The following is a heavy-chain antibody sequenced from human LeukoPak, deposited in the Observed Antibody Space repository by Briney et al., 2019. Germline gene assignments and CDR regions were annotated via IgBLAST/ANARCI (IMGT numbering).Heavy chain of an antibody. CDR1: GYTFTSYT. CDR2: IIPILGIA. CDR3: ARDPGYGAAVAGTDYYYMDV. Sequence: GASVKVSCKASGYTFTSYTISWVRQAPGQGLEWMGRIIPILGIANYAQKFQGRVTITADKSTSTAYMELSSLRSEDTAVYYCARDPGYGAAVAGTDYYYMDVWGKGTTVTVSS. D-gene: IGHD6-19*01. J-gene: IGHJ6*03. V-gene: IGHV1-69*04.